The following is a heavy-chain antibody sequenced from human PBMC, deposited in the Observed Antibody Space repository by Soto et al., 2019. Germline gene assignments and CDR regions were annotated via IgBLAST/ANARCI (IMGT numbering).Heavy chain of an antibody. CDR3: AKIGSDGVKGTTMVRGVIITGQKIINQMSYFDY. Sequence: PGGSLRLSCAASGFTFTSYAMTWVRQAPGEGLEWVSAISGSGGSTYYAESVKGRFTISRDNSKNTLYLQMNSLRAEDTAVYYCAKIGSDGVKGTTMVRGVIITGQKIINQMSYFDYWGQGTLVTVSS. D-gene: IGHD3-10*01. CDR2: ISGSGGST. CDR1: GFTFTSYA. J-gene: IGHJ4*02. V-gene: IGHV3-23*01.